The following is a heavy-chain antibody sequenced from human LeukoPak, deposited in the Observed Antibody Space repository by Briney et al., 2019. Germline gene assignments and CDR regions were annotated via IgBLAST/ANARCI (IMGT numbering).Heavy chain of an antibody. CDR3: ARRVSSSGWFDP. D-gene: IGHD6-6*01. Sequence: GESLKISCKGSGSNFTSYWIGWVRQMPGKGLEWMGRIDPSDSYTNYSPSFQGHVTISADKSISTAYLQWSSLKASDTAMYYCARRVSSSGWFDPWGQGTLVTVSS. CDR2: IDPSDSYT. CDR1: GSNFTSYW. V-gene: IGHV5-10-1*01. J-gene: IGHJ5*02.